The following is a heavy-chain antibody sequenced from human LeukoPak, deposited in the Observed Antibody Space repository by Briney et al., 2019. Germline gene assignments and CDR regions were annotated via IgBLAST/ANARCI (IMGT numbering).Heavy chain of an antibody. J-gene: IGHJ6*03. CDR3: ARYRQQLVLRYYYYYMDV. Sequence: SVKVSCKASGGTFSSYAFSWVRQAPGQGLEWMGGIIPIFGTANYAQKFQGRVTITTDESTSTAYMELSSLRSEDTAVYYCARYRQQLVLRYYYYYMDVWGKGTTVTVSS. V-gene: IGHV1-69*05. CDR1: GGTFSSYA. D-gene: IGHD6-13*01. CDR2: IIPIFGTA.